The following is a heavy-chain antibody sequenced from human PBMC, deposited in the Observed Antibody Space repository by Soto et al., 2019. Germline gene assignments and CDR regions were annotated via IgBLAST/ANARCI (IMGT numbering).Heavy chain of an antibody. Sequence: TSETLSLXCTVSGCSISSYYWSWIRQPPGKGLEWIGYIYYSGSTNYNPSLKSRVTISVDTSKNQFSLKLSSVTAADTAVYYCASTNTMVRGVDYYSGMDVWGQGTTVTVSS. CDR3: ASTNTMVRGVDYYSGMDV. CDR1: GCSISSYY. J-gene: IGHJ6*02. V-gene: IGHV4-59*01. CDR2: IYYSGST. D-gene: IGHD3-10*01.